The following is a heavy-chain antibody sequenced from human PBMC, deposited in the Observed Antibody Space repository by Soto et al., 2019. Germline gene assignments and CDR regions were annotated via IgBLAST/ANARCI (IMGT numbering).Heavy chain of an antibody. CDR3: ARDRTYYYDSTGYYYGPFDY. CDR1: GFTFSSYA. CDR2: ISYDGSNK. Sequence: GGSLRLSCAASGFTFSSYAMHWVRQAPGKGLEWVAVISYDGSNKYYGDSVKGRFTISRDNSKNTLYLQMNSLRAEDTAVYYCARDRTYYYDSTGYYYGPFDYWGQGTLVTVSS. V-gene: IGHV3-30-3*01. J-gene: IGHJ4*02. D-gene: IGHD3-22*01.